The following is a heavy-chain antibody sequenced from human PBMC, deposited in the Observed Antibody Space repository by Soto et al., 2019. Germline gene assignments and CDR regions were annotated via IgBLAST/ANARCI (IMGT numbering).Heavy chain of an antibody. D-gene: IGHD4-17*01. CDR3: AIDFREIADTVGYGMDV. Sequence: QVQLVESGGGVVQPGRSLRLSCVASGFTFSSYALHWVRQAPGKGLEWVAVISKDGSNKDYADFVKGRLTISRDNSKNTLYLQMNSLRLEDTAVYFCAIDFREIADTVGYGMDVWGHGTTVIVSS. CDR2: ISKDGSNK. J-gene: IGHJ6*02. CDR1: GFTFSSYA. V-gene: IGHV3-30-3*01.